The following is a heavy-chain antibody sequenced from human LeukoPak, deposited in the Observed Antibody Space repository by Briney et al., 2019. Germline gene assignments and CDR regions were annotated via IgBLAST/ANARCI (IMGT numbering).Heavy chain of an antibody. D-gene: IGHD4-17*01. CDR1: GDSISGFY. Sequence: PSETLSLTCTVSGDSISGFYWSWIRQPAGKGLQWIGRISTSGSTNYNPSLKSRVTMSVGRSTNEFSLTVRSVTAADTALYYCARGLPSYGDYVDYYFYMDVWGKETTVTVSS. CDR3: ARGLPSYGDYVDYYFYMDV. CDR2: ISTSGST. J-gene: IGHJ6*03. V-gene: IGHV4-4*07.